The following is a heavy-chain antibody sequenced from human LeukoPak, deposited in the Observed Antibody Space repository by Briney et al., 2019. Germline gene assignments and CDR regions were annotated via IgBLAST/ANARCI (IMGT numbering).Heavy chain of an antibody. V-gene: IGHV1-18*04. Sequence: ASVKVSCKASGYTFTSYGISWVRQAPGQGLEWMGWISAYNGSTNYAQKLQGRVTMTTDTSTSTAYMELRSLRSDDTAVYYCARGPASVPTAAALDYWGQGTLVTVSS. CDR2: ISAYNGST. J-gene: IGHJ4*02. D-gene: IGHD6-13*01. CDR1: GYTFTSYG. CDR3: ARGPASVPTAAALDY.